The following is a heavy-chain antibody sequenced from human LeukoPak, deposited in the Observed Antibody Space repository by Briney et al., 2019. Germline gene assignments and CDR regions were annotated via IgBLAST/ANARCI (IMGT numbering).Heavy chain of an antibody. CDR3: AREGVLRYFDWLMTYYYYYYMDV. CDR1: GYSISSGYY. CDR2: IYHSGST. V-gene: IGHV4-38-2*02. J-gene: IGHJ6*03. D-gene: IGHD3-9*01. Sequence: KPSETLSLACTVSGYSISSGYYWGWIRQPPGKGLEWIGSIYHSGSTYYNPSLKSRVTISVDTSKNQFSLKLSSVTAADTAAYYCAREGVLRYFDWLMTYYYYYYMDVWGKGTTVTISS.